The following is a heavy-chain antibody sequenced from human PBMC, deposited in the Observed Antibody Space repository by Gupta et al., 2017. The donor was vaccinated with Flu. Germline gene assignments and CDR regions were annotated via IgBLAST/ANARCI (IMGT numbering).Heavy chain of an antibody. V-gene: IGHV3-7*01. J-gene: IGHJ4*02. D-gene: IGHD5-12*01. Sequence: EVQLVESGGALVQPGGSLRLSCAVSTFSCPSEWMTWVRQAPGTGLEWVANINPLGSETYYGDSLRGRFFISRDNAEKSLHLQMNSLRVEDTAVYYCATMAWHRIDFWGQGTLVTVSS. CDR3: ATMAWHRIDF. CDR2: INPLGSET. CDR1: TFSCPSEW.